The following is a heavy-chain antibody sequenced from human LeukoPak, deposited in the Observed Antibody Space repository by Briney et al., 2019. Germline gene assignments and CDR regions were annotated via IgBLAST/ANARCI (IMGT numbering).Heavy chain of an antibody. J-gene: IGHJ3*02. CDR2: ISYIGTT. Sequence: PSETLSLTCAVSGNSFSSHYWTWIRQPPGRGLEWIGYISYIGTTNYNPSLKSRVTISIDTSKNQFSLKLSSVTTADTAVYYCARDLVTVTKGFDIWGLGTMVSVSS. CDR1: GNSFSSHY. D-gene: IGHD4-17*01. CDR3: ARDLVTVTKGFDI. V-gene: IGHV4-59*11.